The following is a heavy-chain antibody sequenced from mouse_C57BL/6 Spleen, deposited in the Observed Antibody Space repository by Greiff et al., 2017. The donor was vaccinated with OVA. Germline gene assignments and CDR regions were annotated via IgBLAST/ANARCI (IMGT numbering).Heavy chain of an antibody. J-gene: IGHJ2*01. CDR2: ISSGGSYT. V-gene: IGHV5-6*01. D-gene: IGHD1-1*01. CDR3: ARQGYGSSPLYYFDY. Sequence: EVKLMESGGDLVKPGGSLKLSCAASGFTFSSYGMSWVRQTPDKRLEWVATISSGGSYTYYPDSVKGRFTISRDNAKNTLYLQMSSLKSEDTAMYYCARQGYGSSPLYYFDYWGQGTTLTVSS. CDR1: GFTFSSYG.